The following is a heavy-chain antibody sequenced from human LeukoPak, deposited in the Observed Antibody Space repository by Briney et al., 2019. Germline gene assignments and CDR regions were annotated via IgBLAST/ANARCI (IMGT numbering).Heavy chain of an antibody. V-gene: IGHV4-39*01. CDR2: IYYSGST. J-gene: IGHJ3*02. Sequence: PSETLSLTCTVSGGSISSSSYYWGWIRQPPGKGLEWIGSIYYSGSTYYNPSLKSRVTTSVDTSKNQFSLKLSSVTAADTAVYYCARRRIDVDTAIYAFDIWGQGTMVTVSS. D-gene: IGHD5-18*01. CDR1: GGSISSSSYY. CDR3: ARRRIDVDTAIYAFDI.